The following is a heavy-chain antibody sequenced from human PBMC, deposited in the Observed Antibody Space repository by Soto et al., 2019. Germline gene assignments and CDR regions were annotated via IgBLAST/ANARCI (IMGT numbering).Heavy chain of an antibody. J-gene: IGHJ6*02. CDR2: VTANGGST. CDR1: GFTFSVYA. V-gene: IGHV3-23*01. Sequence: VQLLESGGGVVQPGGSLRLSCAATGFTFSVYAMTWVRQAPGKGLEGVSAVTANGGSTYSADSVKGRFTISRDNSKTTLVLQMTSLRAEDTAVYYCASLGVGDWANYYYYYGMDVWGQGTTVTVSS. CDR3: ASLGVGDWANYYYYYGMDV. D-gene: IGHD2-21*02.